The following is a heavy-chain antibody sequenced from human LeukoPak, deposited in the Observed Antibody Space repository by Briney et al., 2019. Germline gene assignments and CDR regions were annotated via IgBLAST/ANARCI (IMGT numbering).Heavy chain of an antibody. CDR2: INSDGSST. J-gene: IGHJ1*01. V-gene: IGHV3-74*01. Sequence: GGSLRLSCAASGFTFSSYWMHWVRQAPGKGLVWVSRINSDGSSTSYADSVKGRFTISRDNAKNTLYLQMNSLRAEDTAVYYCARDVEMATWIEYFQHWGQGTLVTVSS. D-gene: IGHD5-24*01. CDR1: GFTFSSYW. CDR3: ARDVEMATWIEYFQH.